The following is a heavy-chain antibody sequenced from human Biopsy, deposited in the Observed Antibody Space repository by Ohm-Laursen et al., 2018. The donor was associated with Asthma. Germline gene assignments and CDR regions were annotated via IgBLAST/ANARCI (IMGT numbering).Heavy chain of an antibody. J-gene: IGHJ4*02. V-gene: IGHV1-69*13. D-gene: IGHD2-2*01. CDR2: INSVFGTT. CDR3: ARKAGSCISRTCYSLDF. Sequence: SVKVSCKPLGGTFNAYVIGWVRQAPGQGLEWMGGINSVFGTTTYPQKFQDRVTITADDYTSTVYMELSSLRSEDTAVYYCARKAGSCISRTCYSLDFWGQGTLVTVSS. CDR1: GGTFNAYV.